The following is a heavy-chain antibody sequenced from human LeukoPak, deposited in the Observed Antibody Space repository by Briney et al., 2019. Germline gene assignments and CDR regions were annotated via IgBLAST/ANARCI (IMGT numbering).Heavy chain of an antibody. J-gene: IGHJ6*03. CDR1: GYSISSGYY. V-gene: IGHV4-38-2*02. D-gene: IGHD4-11*01. CDR3: ARFMTTYYYMDV. Sequence: SETLSLTCTVSGYSISSGYYWGWIRQPPGKGLEWIGSIYHSGSTYYNPSLKSRVTISVDTSKNQFSLKLSSVTAADTAVYYCARFMTTYYYMDVWGKGTTVTVSS. CDR2: IYHSGST.